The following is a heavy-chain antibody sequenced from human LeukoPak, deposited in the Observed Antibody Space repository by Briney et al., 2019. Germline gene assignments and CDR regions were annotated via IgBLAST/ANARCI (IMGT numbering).Heavy chain of an antibody. CDR2: ISYDGSNK. V-gene: IGHV3-30*18. CDR1: GFTFSSYG. D-gene: IGHD6-19*01. CDR3: AKDLDYSSGWYSDYYGMDV. Sequence: GRSLRLSCAASGFTFSSYGMHWVRQAPGKGLEWVAVISYDGSNKYYADSVKGRFTISRDNSKNTLYLRMNSLRAEDTAVYYCAKDLDYSSGWYSDYYGMDVWGQGTTVTVSS. J-gene: IGHJ6*02.